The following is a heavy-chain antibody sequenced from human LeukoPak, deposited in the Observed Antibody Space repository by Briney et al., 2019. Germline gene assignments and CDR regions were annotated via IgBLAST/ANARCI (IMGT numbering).Heavy chain of an antibody. CDR2: MNPNSGNT. J-gene: IGHJ3*02. D-gene: IGHD3-22*01. Sequence: ASVKVSCKASGYTFTSYDINWVRQATGQGLEWMGWMNPNSGNTGYAQKFQGRVTITRNTSISTAYMELSSLRSEDTAVYYCARSSGSMIVVVMRAFDIWGQGTMVTVSS. CDR1: GYTFTSYD. V-gene: IGHV1-8*03. CDR3: ARSSGSMIVVVMRAFDI.